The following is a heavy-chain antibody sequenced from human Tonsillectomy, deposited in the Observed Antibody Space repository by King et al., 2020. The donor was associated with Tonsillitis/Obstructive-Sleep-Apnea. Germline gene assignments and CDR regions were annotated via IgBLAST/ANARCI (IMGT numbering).Heavy chain of an antibody. CDR2: ISAYNGNT. D-gene: IGHD3-22*01. CDR3: ARATYYYDDSGYYYGGDNWFDP. Sequence: QLVQSGAEVKKPGASVKVSCKASGYTFTNYGISWVRQAPGQGLEWMGWISAYNGNTNYAQKLQGRVTMTTDPSTSTAYMELRSLRSDDTAVYYCARATYYYDDSGYYYGGDNWFDPWGQGTLVTVSS. V-gene: IGHV1-18*01. CDR1: GYTFTNYG. J-gene: IGHJ5*02.